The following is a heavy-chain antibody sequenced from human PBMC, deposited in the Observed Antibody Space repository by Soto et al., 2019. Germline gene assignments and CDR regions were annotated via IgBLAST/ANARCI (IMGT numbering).Heavy chain of an antibody. Sequence: PSETLSLTCTVSGVSVGTFFWSWIRQTPGGGLDVIAHSYGGYAHYSPSLQSRIRVSTDTSKNQFSLQLKSVTAADTAVYFCARARGFGDFPRRFYPWGQGILVTVS. V-gene: IGHV4-59*02. J-gene: IGHJ5*02. D-gene: IGHD4-17*01. CDR2: SYGGYA. CDR1: GVSVGTFF. CDR3: ARARGFGDFPRRFYP.